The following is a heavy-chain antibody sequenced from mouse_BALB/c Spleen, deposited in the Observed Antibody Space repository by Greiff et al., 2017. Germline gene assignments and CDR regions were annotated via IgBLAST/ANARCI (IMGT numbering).Heavy chain of an antibody. D-gene: IGHD2-4*01. CDR3: ARYDYDSPWFAY. V-gene: IGHV1-54*01. J-gene: IGHJ3*01. Sequence: QVQLQQSGAELVRPGTSVKVSCKASGYAFTNYLIEWVKQRPGQGLEWIGVINPGSGGTNYNEKFKGKATLTADKSSSTAYMQLSSLTSDDSAVYFCARYDYDSPWFAYWGQGTLVTVSA. CDR2: INPGSGGT. CDR1: GYAFTNYL.